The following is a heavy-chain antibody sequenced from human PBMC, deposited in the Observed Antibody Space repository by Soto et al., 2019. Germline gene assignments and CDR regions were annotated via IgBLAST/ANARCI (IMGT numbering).Heavy chain of an antibody. CDR1: GYSFTSYW. CDR2: IYPGDSDT. Sequence: PGESLKISCKGSGYSFTSYWIGWVRQMPGKGLEWMGIIYPGDSDTRYSPSFQGQVTISADKSISTAYLQWSSLKASDTAMYYCARLGSGYDFWTAALHWFDPWGQGTLVTVSS. V-gene: IGHV5-51*01. CDR3: ARLGSGYDFWTAALHWFDP. D-gene: IGHD5-12*01. J-gene: IGHJ5*02.